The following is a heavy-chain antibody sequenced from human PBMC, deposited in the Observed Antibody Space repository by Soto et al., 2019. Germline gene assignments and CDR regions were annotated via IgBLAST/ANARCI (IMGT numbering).Heavy chain of an antibody. V-gene: IGHV4-59*01. CDR3: ASVMSGYAYGYYDS. D-gene: IGHD3-16*01. J-gene: IGHJ4*02. CDR1: GGSISRYY. Sequence: SETLSLTCTVSGGSISRYYWTWIRQPPGKGLEWIGYIFYDGSTNYTPSLRSRVSISVDTSKNQFSLELNSVTSADTAVYYCASVMSGYAYGYYDSWGQGALVTVSS. CDR2: IFYDGST.